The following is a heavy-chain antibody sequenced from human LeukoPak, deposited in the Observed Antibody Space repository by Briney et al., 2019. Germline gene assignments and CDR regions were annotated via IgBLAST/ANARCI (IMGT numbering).Heavy chain of an antibody. CDR3: ARLMYSGSYYWFDP. CDR1: GGSISNYY. V-gene: IGHV4-59*01. J-gene: IGHJ5*02. D-gene: IGHD1-26*01. Sequence: PSETLSLTCTLSGGSISNYYWSWIRQPPGKGLEWIGYIYHSGTTNYNPSLKSRVIISIDKSKNQFSLELSSVTAADTAVYFCARLMYSGSYYWFDPWGQGNLVTVSS. CDR2: IYHSGTT.